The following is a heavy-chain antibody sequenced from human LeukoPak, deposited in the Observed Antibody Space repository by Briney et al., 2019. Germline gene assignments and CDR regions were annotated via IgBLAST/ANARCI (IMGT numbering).Heavy chain of an antibody. D-gene: IGHD6-19*01. V-gene: IGHV4-59*01. Sequence: GSLRLSCAASGFTFSSYAMSWVRQPPGKGLEWIGYIYYSGSTNYNPSLKSRVTISVDTSKNQFSLKLSSVTAADTAVYYCARESYSSGTDYWGQGTLVTVSS. CDR3: ARESYSSGTDY. CDR1: GFTFSSYA. CDR2: IYYSGST. J-gene: IGHJ4*02.